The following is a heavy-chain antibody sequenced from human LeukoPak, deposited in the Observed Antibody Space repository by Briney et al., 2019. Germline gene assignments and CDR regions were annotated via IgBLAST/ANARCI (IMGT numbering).Heavy chain of an antibody. CDR1: GYSISSGYY. V-gene: IGHV4-38-2*02. Sequence: SSETLSLTCTVSGYSISSGYYWGWIRQPPGKGLEWIGSISHSGSTYYKPSLKSRVTISVDTSKNQFSLKLRSVTAADTAVYYCARVTGYMIEDYFDYWGQGTLVTVSS. CDR3: ARVTGYMIEDYFDY. CDR2: ISHSGST. D-gene: IGHD3-22*01. J-gene: IGHJ4*02.